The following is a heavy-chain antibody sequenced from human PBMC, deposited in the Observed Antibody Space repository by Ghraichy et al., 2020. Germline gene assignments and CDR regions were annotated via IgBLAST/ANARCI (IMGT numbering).Heavy chain of an antibody. CDR2: INHSGST. D-gene: IGHD6-19*01. J-gene: IGHJ4*02. V-gene: IGHV4-34*01. Sequence: SETLSLTCAVYGGSFSGYYWSWIRQPPGKGLEWIGEINHSGSTNYNPSLKSRVTISVDTSKNQFSLKLSSVTAADTAVYYCARGPLAVAGQRETDFDYWGQGTLVTVSS. CDR1: GGSFSGYY. CDR3: ARGPLAVAGQRETDFDY.